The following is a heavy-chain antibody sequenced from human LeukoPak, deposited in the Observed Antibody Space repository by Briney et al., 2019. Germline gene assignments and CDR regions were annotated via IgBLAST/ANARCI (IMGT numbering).Heavy chain of an antibody. CDR3: ASGRGIAVAGPGGYFDY. CDR1: GFTFSDYH. J-gene: IGHJ4*02. V-gene: IGHV3-11*01. Sequence: GGSLRLSCAASGFTFSDYHMNWIRQAPGKGLEWVSYISPWGDTIYFADSVKGRFTLSRDNAKNSLYLQMNSLTAEDTAVYYCASGRGIAVAGPGGYFDYWGQGTLVTASS. CDR2: ISPWGDTI. D-gene: IGHD6-19*01.